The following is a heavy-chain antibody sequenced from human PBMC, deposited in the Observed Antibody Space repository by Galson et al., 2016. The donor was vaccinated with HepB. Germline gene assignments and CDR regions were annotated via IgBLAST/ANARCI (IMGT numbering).Heavy chain of an antibody. V-gene: IGHV5-51*01. J-gene: IGHJ4*02. CDR2: IYPGDSDA. D-gene: IGHD5-12*01. Sequence: QSGAEVKKPGESLRISCTGSGSSSTTYWIGWVRQMPGKGLEWVGLIYPGDSDAKYSPSFEGQVTMSADMSTNTAYLQWSSLKASDAAIYYCARVVTITGTPFDAWGQGTLVTVSS. CDR3: ARVVTITGTPFDA. CDR1: GSSSTTYW.